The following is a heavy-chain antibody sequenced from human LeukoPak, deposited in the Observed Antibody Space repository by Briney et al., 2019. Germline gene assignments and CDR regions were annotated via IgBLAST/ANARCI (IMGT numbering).Heavy chain of an antibody. D-gene: IGHD6-13*01. V-gene: IGHV3-74*01. J-gene: IGHJ4*02. Sequence: PGGSLRLSCAASGFTFSSYWMHWIRQAPGKGLVLVSRINSDGSSTSYADSVKGRFTISRDNAKNTLYLQMNSLRAEDTAVYYCARDLYSSSFSSSWYTMDYWGQGTLVTVSS. CDR3: ARDLYSSSFSSSWYTMDY. CDR2: INSDGSST. CDR1: GFTFSSYW.